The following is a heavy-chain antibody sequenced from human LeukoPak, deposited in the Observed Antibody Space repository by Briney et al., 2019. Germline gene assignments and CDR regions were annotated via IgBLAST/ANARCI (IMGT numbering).Heavy chain of an antibody. CDR2: IWYDGSKK. CDR1: GFSFSNYG. Sequence: GGSLRLSCAASGFSFSNYGMHWVRQAPGKGLEWVAVIWYDGSKKYYADSVKGRFTISRDNSKNTLYLQMNSLRAEDTAVYYCGRDDYGSNSGVDYWGQGTLVTVSS. V-gene: IGHV3-33*08. J-gene: IGHJ4*02. D-gene: IGHD4-23*01. CDR3: GRDDYGSNSGVDY.